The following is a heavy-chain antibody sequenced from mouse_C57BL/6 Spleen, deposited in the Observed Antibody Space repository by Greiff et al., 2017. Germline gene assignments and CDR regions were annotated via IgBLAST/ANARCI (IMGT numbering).Heavy chain of an antibody. J-gene: IGHJ1*03. CDR2: IDPSDSET. CDR1: GYTFTSYW. V-gene: IGHV1-52*01. CDR3: ARTLYSCIKISWYFYV. Sequence: QVQLKQPGAELVRPGSSVKLSCTASGYTFTSYWMHWVKQRPIQGLEWIGNIDPSDSETHYNQKFKDKATLTVDKSSSTAYMQLSSLTSEDSAVYYCARTLYSCIKISWYFYVWGTGTTVTVSS. D-gene: IGHD1-1*01.